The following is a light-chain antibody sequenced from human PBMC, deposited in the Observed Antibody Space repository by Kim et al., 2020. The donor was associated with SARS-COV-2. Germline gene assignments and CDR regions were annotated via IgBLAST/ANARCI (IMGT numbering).Light chain of an antibody. CDR2: SAS. Sequence: ATINCTSSQSVYYSTNNQNSLAWYQQKPGQPPKLVICSASTRQSGVPDRYSGSESGTDFSLTISSLQAEDVAVYYCQQYYSIPITFGQGTRLEIK. J-gene: IGKJ5*01. V-gene: IGKV4-1*01. CDR3: QQYYSIPIT. CDR1: QSVYYSTNNQNS.